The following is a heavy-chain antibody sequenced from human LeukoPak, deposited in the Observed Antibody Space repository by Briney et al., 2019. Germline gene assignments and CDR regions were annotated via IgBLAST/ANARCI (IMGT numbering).Heavy chain of an antibody. Sequence: RASVKVSCKASGGTFSSYAISWVRQAPGQGLEWMGRIIPIFGTANYAQKFQGRVTITTDESTSTAYMELSSLRSEDTAVYYCACFSSSWYRGGNWFDPWGQGTLVTVSS. CDR3: ACFSSSWYRGGNWFDP. CDR1: GGTFSSYA. V-gene: IGHV1-69*05. J-gene: IGHJ5*02. CDR2: IIPIFGTA. D-gene: IGHD6-13*01.